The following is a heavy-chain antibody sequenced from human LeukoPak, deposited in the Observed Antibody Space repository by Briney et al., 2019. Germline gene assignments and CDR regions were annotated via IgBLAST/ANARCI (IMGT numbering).Heavy chain of an antibody. CDR2: IYHSGST. CDR1: GGSFSGYY. V-gene: IGHV4-34*01. Sequence: SEALSLTCAVYGGSFSGYYWSWIRQPPGKGLEWIGEIYHSGSTNYNPSLKSRVTISVDKSKNQFSLKLSSVTAADTAVYYCASSPTVTTSGYWGQGTLVTVSS. J-gene: IGHJ4*02. CDR3: ASSPTVTTSGY. D-gene: IGHD4-11*01.